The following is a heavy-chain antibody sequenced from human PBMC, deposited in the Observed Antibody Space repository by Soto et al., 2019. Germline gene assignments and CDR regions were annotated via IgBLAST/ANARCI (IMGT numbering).Heavy chain of an antibody. D-gene: IGHD5-18*01. J-gene: IGHJ4*02. CDR1: GDSMTNDY. CDR2: IYYSGST. Sequence: SETLSLTCIVSGDSMTNDYWSWIRRPPGKGLEWIGYIYYSGSTYYNPSLKSRVTISVDTSKNQFSLKLSSVTAADTAVYYCALNVVDTAMALDYWGQGTLVTVSS. V-gene: IGHV4-59*04. CDR3: ALNVVDTAMALDY.